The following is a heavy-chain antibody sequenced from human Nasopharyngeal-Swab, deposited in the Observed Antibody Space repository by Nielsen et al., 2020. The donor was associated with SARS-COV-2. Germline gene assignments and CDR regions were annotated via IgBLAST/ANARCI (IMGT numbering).Heavy chain of an antibody. CDR1: GFTFSSYS. Sequence: GGSLRLSCAASGFTFSSYSMNWVRQAPGKGLEWVSYISSSSSTIYYADSVKGRFTISRDNSKNTLYLQMNSLRAEETAVYYCAKEVGVADMFDYWGQGTLVTVSS. D-gene: IGHD6-19*01. V-gene: IGHV3-48*01. CDR2: ISSSSSTI. CDR3: AKEVGVADMFDY. J-gene: IGHJ4*02.